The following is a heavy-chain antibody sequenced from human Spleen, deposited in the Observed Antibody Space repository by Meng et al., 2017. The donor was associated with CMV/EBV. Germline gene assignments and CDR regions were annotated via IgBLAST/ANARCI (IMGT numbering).Heavy chain of an antibody. J-gene: IGHJ6*02. V-gene: IGHV3-11*06. Sequence: LSLTCAASGFTLSDYYMSWIRQAPGKGLEWVSSISSSSSYIYYADSVKGRFTISRDNSKNTLYLEMNSLRTEDTAVYYCARDRGRITVTTRGYGLDVWGQGTTVTVSS. CDR2: ISSSSSYI. CDR3: ARDRGRITVTTRGYGLDV. CDR1: GFTLSDYY. D-gene: IGHD4-11*01.